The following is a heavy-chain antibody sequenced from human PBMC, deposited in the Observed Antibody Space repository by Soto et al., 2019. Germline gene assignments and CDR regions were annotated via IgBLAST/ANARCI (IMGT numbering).Heavy chain of an antibody. J-gene: IGHJ4*02. Sequence: SETLSLTCTVSSGSISGGSYYWSWIRQPPGKGLEWIGFIYYSGSTNYNPSLKSRVTISVDTSKNQFSLKLSSVTAADTAVYYCARRYGDCFDYWGQGTLVTVSS. CDR1: SGSISGGSYY. D-gene: IGHD4-17*01. CDR2: IYYSGST. V-gene: IGHV4-61*01. CDR3: ARRYGDCFDY.